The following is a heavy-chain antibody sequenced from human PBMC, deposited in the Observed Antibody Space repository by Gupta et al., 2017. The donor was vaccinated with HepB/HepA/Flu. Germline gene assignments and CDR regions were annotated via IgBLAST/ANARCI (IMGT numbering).Heavy chain of an antibody. CDR3: TRETGSTENFDC. J-gene: IGHJ4*02. V-gene: IGHV3-48*03. Sequence: EIQLVESGGGSVQPGGSRRLSCAASGFIFSGYEMNWVRQAPGKGLEWVSYISSSGNTIYYSDSVKGRFTVSRDNAKNSLYLEXNXLRVDDXAIYYCTRETGSTENFDCWGQGTLVTVSS. CDR1: GFIFSGYE. D-gene: IGHD1-7*01. CDR2: ISSSGNTI.